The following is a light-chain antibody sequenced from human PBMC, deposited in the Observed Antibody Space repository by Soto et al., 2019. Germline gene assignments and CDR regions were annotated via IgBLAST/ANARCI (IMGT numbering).Light chain of an antibody. CDR2: DAS. J-gene: IGKJ3*01. CDR3: QQYNHSSFT. CDR1: QNIRKW. V-gene: IGKV1-5*01. Sequence: DVQMTQSPSTLSASVGDRVTITCRASQNIRKWLAWYQQKPGRAPNLLIYDASSLQTGVPSRFSGSGSGTEFTLIINSLQSDDFATYHCQQYNHSSFTFGPGTKVDLK.